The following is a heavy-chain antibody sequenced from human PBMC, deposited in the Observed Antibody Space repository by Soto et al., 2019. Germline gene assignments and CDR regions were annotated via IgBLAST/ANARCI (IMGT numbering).Heavy chain of an antibody. D-gene: IGHD3-9*01. CDR3: ARDSPDYDILTGYYFSGIFDY. CDR2: IWYDGSNK. J-gene: IGHJ4*02. CDR1: GFTFSSYG. V-gene: IGHV3-33*01. Sequence: QVQLVESGGGVVQPGRSLRLSCAASGFTFSSYGMHWVRQAPGKGLEWVAVIWYDGSNKYYADSVKGRFTISRDNSKNTLYLQMNSLRAEYTAVYYCARDSPDYDILTGYYFSGIFDYWGQGTLVTVSS.